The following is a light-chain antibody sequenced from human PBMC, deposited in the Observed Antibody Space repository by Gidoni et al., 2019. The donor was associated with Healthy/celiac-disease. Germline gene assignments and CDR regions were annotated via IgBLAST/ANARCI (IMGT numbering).Light chain of an antibody. CDR2: WAS. CDR3: QQYYSTPRWT. CDR1: QSVLYSSNNKNY. Sequence: DIVRTQSPDSLAVSLGERATINCKSSQSVLYSSNNKNYFAWYQQKPGQPPKLLIYWASTRESGVPDRFSGSGSGTDFTLTISSLQAEDVAVYYCQQYYSTPRWTFGQGTKVEIK. J-gene: IGKJ1*01. V-gene: IGKV4-1*01.